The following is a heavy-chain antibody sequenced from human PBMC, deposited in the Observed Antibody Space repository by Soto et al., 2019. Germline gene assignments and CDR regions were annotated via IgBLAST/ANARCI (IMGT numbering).Heavy chain of an antibody. J-gene: IGHJ4*02. Sequence: SETLSLTCTVSGGSISSSSYYWGWIRQPPGKGLEWIGSIYYSGSTYYNPSLKSRVTISVDTSKNQFSLKLSSVTAADTAVYYCASTEEQLVGYWGQGTLVTVSS. V-gene: IGHV4-39*01. D-gene: IGHD6-6*01. CDR3: ASTEEQLVGY. CDR2: IYYSGST. CDR1: GGSISSSSYY.